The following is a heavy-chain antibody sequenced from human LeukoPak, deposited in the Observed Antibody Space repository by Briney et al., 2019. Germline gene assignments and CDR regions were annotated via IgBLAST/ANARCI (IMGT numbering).Heavy chain of an antibody. D-gene: IGHD4-17*01. Sequence: GGSLRLSCAASGFTFSDYYMSWIRQAPGKGLEWVSYISSSSTYTNYADSVKGRFTISRDNAKNSLCLQMNSLGAEDTAVYYCAIYRSYGDRDYWGQGTLVTVSS. J-gene: IGHJ4*02. CDR2: ISSSSTYT. CDR1: GFTFSDYY. V-gene: IGHV3-11*06. CDR3: AIYRSYGDRDY.